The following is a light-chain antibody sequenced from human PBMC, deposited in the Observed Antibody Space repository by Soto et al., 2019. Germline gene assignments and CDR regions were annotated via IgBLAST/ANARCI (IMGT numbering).Light chain of an antibody. Sequence: EIVLTQSPVTLSLSPGERATLSCRTSQSVSRYLAWYQQKPGQAPRLLIYDASNRATGIPARFSGSGSGTDFTLTISSLEPEDFAVYYCQQRSNWPPGLTFGGGTKVEIK. CDR3: QQRSNWPPGLT. CDR1: QSVSRY. J-gene: IGKJ4*01. CDR2: DAS. V-gene: IGKV3-11*01.